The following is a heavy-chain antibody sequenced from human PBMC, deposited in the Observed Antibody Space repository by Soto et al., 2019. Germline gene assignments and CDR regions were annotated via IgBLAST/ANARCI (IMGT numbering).Heavy chain of an antibody. CDR3: ARRAPGTYFDY. Sequence: EMKLLESGGGLVQPGGSLRLSCAASGFTFSSYAMRWVRQAPGKGLEWVSAVSGSGGSTYYADSVKGRFTISRDNSKNTLYLQMNSLRAEDTAVYYCARRAPGTYFDYWGQGTLVTVSS. V-gene: IGHV3-23*01. D-gene: IGHD6-13*01. CDR2: VSGSGGST. J-gene: IGHJ4*02. CDR1: GFTFSSYA.